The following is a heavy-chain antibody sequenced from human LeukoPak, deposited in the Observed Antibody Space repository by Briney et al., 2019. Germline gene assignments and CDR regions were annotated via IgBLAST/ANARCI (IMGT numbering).Heavy chain of an antibody. CDR3: ARDKEYYYDSSGYSPWGDI. CDR1: GGSISSSSYY. Sequence: SETLSLTFTVSGGSISSSSYYWGWIRQPPGKGLEWIGSIYYSGSTYYNPSLKSRVTISVDTSKNQFSLKLSSVTAADTAVYYCARDKEYYYDSSGYSPWGDIWGQGTMVTVSS. V-gene: IGHV4-39*07. D-gene: IGHD3-22*01. J-gene: IGHJ3*02. CDR2: IYYSGST.